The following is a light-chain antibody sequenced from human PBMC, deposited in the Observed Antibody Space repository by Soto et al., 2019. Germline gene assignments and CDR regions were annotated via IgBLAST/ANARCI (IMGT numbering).Light chain of an antibody. CDR3: QQYDTSPRT. Sequence: PGDRATLSCRASQSLGSGYLAWYQQKPGQAPRILIYAASTRATGIPDRSSGSGSGTDFRLTSSRLEPEDFAVYYCQQYDTSPRTFGQGTKVDIK. J-gene: IGKJ1*01. CDR2: AAS. CDR1: QSLGSGY. V-gene: IGKV3-20*01.